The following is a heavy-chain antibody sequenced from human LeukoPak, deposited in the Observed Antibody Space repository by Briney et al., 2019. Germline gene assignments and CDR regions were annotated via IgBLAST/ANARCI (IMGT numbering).Heavy chain of an antibody. D-gene: IGHD3-10*01. CDR2: ISGSGGST. Sequence: GGSLRLSCAASGFTFSSYAMSWARQAPGKGLEWVSAISGSGGSTYYADSVKGRFTISRDNSKNTLYLQMNSLRAEDTAVYYCAKPIYYGSGSYYFDYWGQGTLVTVSS. J-gene: IGHJ4*02. V-gene: IGHV3-23*01. CDR1: GFTFSSYA. CDR3: AKPIYYGSGSYYFDY.